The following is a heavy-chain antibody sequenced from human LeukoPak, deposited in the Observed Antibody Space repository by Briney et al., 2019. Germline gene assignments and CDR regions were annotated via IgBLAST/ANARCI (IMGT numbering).Heavy chain of an antibody. CDR3: ARDSQEMGDAFDI. Sequence: PGGSLRLSCAASGFTFDDYAMHWVRQAPGKVLEWVSGISWNSGSIGYADSVKGRFTISRDNAKNSLYLQMNSLRAEDTALYYCARDSQEMGDAFDIWGQGTMVTVSS. CDR1: GFTFDDYA. V-gene: IGHV3-9*01. CDR2: ISWNSGSI. D-gene: IGHD5-24*01. J-gene: IGHJ3*02.